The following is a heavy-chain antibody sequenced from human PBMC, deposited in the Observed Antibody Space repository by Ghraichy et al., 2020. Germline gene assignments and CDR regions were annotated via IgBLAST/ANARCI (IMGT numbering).Heavy chain of an antibody. J-gene: IGHJ4*02. D-gene: IGHD3-3*01. CDR1: GFTFSSYA. CDR2: ISGSGGST. CDR3: AKDPPERGYDFWSGYYPFDY. V-gene: IGHV3-23*01. Sequence: GESLNISCAASGFTFSSYAMSWVRQAPRKGLEWVSAISGSGGSTYYADSVKGRFTISRDNSKNTLYLQMNSLRAEDTAVYYCAKDPPERGYDFWSGYYPFDYWGQGTLVTVSS.